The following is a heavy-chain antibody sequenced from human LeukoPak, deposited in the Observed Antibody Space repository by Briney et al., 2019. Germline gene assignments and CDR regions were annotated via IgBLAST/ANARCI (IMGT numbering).Heavy chain of an antibody. CDR2: INPNSGGT. CDR3: ARDVEKGRGYCSSTSCYGEYRNWFDP. J-gene: IGHJ5*02. CDR1: GYTFTGYY. D-gene: IGHD2-2*01. V-gene: IGHV1-2*02. Sequence: ASVKVSCKASGYTFTGYYMHWVRQAPGQGLEWMGWINPNSGGTNYAQKLQGRVTMTTDTSTSTAYMELRSLRSDDTAVYYCARDVEKGRGYCSSTSCYGEYRNWFDPWGQGTLVTVSS.